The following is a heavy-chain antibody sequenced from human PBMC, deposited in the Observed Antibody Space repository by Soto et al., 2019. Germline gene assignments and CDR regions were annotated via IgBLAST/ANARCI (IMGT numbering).Heavy chain of an antibody. CDR1: GYTFTGYY. CDR3: ARDKSGYQLWGMDV. CDR2: INPNSGGT. D-gene: IGHD3-3*01. V-gene: IGHV1-2*04. J-gene: IGHJ6*02. Sequence: ASVKVSCKASGYTFTGYYMHWVRQAPGQGLEWMGWINPNSGGTNYAQKFQGWVTMTRDTSISTAYMELSRLRSDDTAVYYCARDKSGYQLWGMDVWGQGTTGTASS.